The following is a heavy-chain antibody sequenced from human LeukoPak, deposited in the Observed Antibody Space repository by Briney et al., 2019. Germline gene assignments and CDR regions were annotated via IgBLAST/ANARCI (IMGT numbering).Heavy chain of an antibody. CDR1: GGTVSSYA. D-gene: IGHD6-13*01. CDR2: IIPIFGIA. V-gene: IGHV1-69*10. Sequence: ASGRVSCKAAGGTVSSYAISWVRQSPGQGREWMGGIIPIFGIANYAQKFQGRVTITADKSTSTAYMELSSLRSEDTAVYYCARVYIEAAAAYYFDYWGQGTLVTVSS. J-gene: IGHJ4*02. CDR3: ARVYIEAAAAYYFDY.